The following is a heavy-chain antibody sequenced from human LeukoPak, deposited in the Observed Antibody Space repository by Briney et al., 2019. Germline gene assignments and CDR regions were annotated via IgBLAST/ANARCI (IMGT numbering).Heavy chain of an antibody. J-gene: IGHJ4*02. CDR1: GGAISSYY. CDR2: IYYSGGT. Sequence: PSETLSLTCTVSGGAISSYYWSWIRQPPGKGLEWIGCIYYSGGTKYNPSLMSRVTISVDRAQSQFSLSLTSVTAADTAVYYCARDGLFDSSGYYMDSWGQGTLVIVSS. D-gene: IGHD3-22*01. CDR3: ARDGLFDSSGYYMDS. V-gene: IGHV4-59*01.